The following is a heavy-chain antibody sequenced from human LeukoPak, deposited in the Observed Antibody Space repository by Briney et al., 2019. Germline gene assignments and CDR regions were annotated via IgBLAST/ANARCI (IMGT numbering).Heavy chain of an antibody. V-gene: IGHV1-2*02. D-gene: IGHD3-3*01. J-gene: IGHJ3*02. CDR1: GYTFTSYG. Sequence: ASVKVSCKASGYTFTSYGISWVRQAPGQGLEWMGWINPNSGGTNYAQKFQGRVTMTRDTSTSTAYMELSRLRSDDTAVYYCARVAVIIRAFDIWGQGTMVTVSS. CDR3: ARVAVIIRAFDI. CDR2: INPNSGGT.